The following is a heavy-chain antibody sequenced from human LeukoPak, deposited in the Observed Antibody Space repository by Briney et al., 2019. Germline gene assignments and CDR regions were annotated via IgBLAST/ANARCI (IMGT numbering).Heavy chain of an antibody. V-gene: IGHV1-8*01. Sequence: ASVKVSCKASGYTFTGYDINWVRQATGQGLEWMGWMNPNSGNTGYAQKFQGRVTMTRNTSISTAYMELSSLRSEDTAVYYCARLARNDFWSGYYYFDYWGQGTLVTVSS. CDR1: GYTFTGYD. CDR2: MNPNSGNT. D-gene: IGHD3-3*01. J-gene: IGHJ4*02. CDR3: ARLARNDFWSGYYYFDY.